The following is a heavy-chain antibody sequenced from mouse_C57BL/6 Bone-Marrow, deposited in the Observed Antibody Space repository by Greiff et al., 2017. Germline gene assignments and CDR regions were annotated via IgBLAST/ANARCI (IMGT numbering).Heavy chain of an antibody. D-gene: IGHD1-1*01. CDR1: GYTFTDYY. CDR3: ARPPYYYGSSYWFAY. Sequence: VQLQQSGPELVKPGASVKISCKASGYTFTDYYINWVKQRPGQGLEWIGWIFPGSGSTYYNEKFKGKATLTVDKSSSTAYMLLSSLTSEDSAVYFCARPPYYYGSSYWFAYWGQGTLVTVSA. J-gene: IGHJ3*01. V-gene: IGHV1-75*01. CDR2: IFPGSGST.